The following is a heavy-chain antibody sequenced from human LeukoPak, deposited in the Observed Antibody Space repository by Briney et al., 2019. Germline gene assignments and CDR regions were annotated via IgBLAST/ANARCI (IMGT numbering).Heavy chain of an antibody. V-gene: IGHV3-23*01. Sequence: PGGSLRLSCAASGFTFSNYAMTWVRQAPGKGLEWVSGIRGSGSTTYHADPVKGRFTISRDNSKNTLYLQMNSLRAEDTAVYYCAKDLGDSSPLGTDYWGQGTLVTVPS. J-gene: IGHJ4*02. D-gene: IGHD3-22*01. CDR1: GFTFSNYA. CDR2: IRGSGSTT. CDR3: AKDLGDSSPLGTDY.